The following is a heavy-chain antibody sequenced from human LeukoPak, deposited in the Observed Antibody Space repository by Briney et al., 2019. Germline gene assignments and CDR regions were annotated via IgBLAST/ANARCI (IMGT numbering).Heavy chain of an antibody. D-gene: IGHD3-3*01. J-gene: IGHJ6*03. CDR2: ISSSGSTI. Sequence: PGGSLRLSCAASGFTFSDYYMSWIRQAPGKGLEWVSYISSSGSTIYYADSVKGRFTISRDNAKNSLYLQMNSLRAEDTAVYYCARDAITIFGVVIMSLYYMDVWGKGTTVTVSS. V-gene: IGHV3-11*04. CDR1: GFTFSDYY. CDR3: ARDAITIFGVVIMSLYYMDV.